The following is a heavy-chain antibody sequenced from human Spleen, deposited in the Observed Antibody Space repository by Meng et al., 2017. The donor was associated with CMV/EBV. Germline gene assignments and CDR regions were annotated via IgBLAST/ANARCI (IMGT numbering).Heavy chain of an antibody. J-gene: IGHJ5*02. CDR1: GYTFTSYA. CDR3: ARKVGASTYWFDP. Sequence: QVQLVQSGAEVKKPGASVKVASKASGYTFTSYAIHWVRQAPGQRLEWMGWINAGNVNTKYSQKFQGRVTITRDTSASTAYMELSSLRSEDTAVYYCARKVGASTYWFDPWGQGTLVTVSS. D-gene: IGHD1-26*01. V-gene: IGHV1-3*01. CDR2: INAGNVNT.